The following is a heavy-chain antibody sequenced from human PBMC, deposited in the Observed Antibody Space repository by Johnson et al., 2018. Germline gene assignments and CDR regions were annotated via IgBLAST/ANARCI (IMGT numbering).Heavy chain of an antibody. CDR1: GFTCDDYA. Sequence: VQLVQSGGGLVQPGRSLRLSCAASGFTCDDYAMHWVRQAPGKGLEWVSGISWNSGSIGYADSVKGLFTISRDNAKNSLYLKLNSRRAEYTALYACAKGGRLQSSYYYYMDVWGKVTTVTVSS. J-gene: IGHJ6*03. D-gene: IGHD3-16*01. V-gene: IGHV3-9*01. CDR3: AKGGRLQSSYYYYMDV. CDR2: ISWNSGSI.